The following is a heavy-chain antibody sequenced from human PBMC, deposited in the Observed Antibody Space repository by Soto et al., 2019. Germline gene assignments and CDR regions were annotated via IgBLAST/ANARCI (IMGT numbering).Heavy chain of an antibody. Sequence: QVQLVQSGAEVKKPGSSVKVSCKASGGTFSSYAISWVRQAPGQGLEWMGGIIPIFGTANYAQKFQGRVTIAADESTSTAYMELSSMGSEDTAVYYCARSRLVRGYYYYYYGMDVWGQGTTVTVSS. CDR3: ARSRLVRGYYYYYYGMDV. J-gene: IGHJ6*02. D-gene: IGHD3-10*01. V-gene: IGHV1-69*01. CDR1: GGTFSSYA. CDR2: IIPIFGTA.